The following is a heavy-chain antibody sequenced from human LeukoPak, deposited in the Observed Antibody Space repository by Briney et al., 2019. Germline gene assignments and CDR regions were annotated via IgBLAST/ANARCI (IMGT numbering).Heavy chain of an antibody. J-gene: IGHJ5*02. D-gene: IGHD6-19*01. CDR1: GGSISSSNW. Sequence: SETLSLTCAVSGGSISSSNWWSWVRQPPGKGLEWIGEIYHSGSTNYNPSLKSRVTISVDKSKNQFSLKLSSVTAADTAVYYCARKAVLDYNWFDPWGQGTLVTVPS. V-gene: IGHV4-4*02. CDR3: ARKAVLDYNWFDP. CDR2: IYHSGST.